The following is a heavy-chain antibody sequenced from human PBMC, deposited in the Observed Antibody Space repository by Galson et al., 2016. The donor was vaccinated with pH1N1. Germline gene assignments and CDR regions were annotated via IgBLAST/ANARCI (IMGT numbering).Heavy chain of an antibody. J-gene: IGHJ4*02. CDR1: GATFSIHA. CDR2: VIPMFGTS. CDR3: VRGPYYHGSGCEEN. Sequence: PVKVSCKASGATFSIHAFSWARQAPGQGLEWMGRVIPMFGTSNYAQRFQGRVTITADDSTSTFTSITYMAPSSVRSEDTAGYYCVRGPYYHGSGCEENWGQGTRVTVSS. D-gene: IGHD3-10*01. V-gene: IGHV1-69*13.